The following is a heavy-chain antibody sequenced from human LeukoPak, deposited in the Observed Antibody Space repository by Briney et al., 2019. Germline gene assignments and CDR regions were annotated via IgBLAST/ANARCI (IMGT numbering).Heavy chain of an antibody. Sequence: ASVKVSCTVSGYTLTKLSMHWVRQAPGKGLEWMGGFDPEDGETIYAQKFQGRVTMTEDTSTDTAYMELSSLRSEDTAVYYCATVLCSSTSCYLGAFDIWGQGTMVTVSS. CDR1: GYTLTKLS. CDR2: FDPEDGET. J-gene: IGHJ3*02. D-gene: IGHD2-2*01. CDR3: ATVLCSSTSCYLGAFDI. V-gene: IGHV1-24*01.